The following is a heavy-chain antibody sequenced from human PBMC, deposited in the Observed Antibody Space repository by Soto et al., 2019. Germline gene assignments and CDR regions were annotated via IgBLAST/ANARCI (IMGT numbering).Heavy chain of an antibody. V-gene: IGHV3-48*01. D-gene: IGHD3-16*01. J-gene: IGHJ4*02. Sequence: GGSLRLSCAASGFTFSSYSMNWVRQAPGKGLEWVSYISSSSSTIYYADSVKGRFTISRDNAKNSLYLQMNSLRAEDTAVYYCARDLWDDLAGGESDYWGQGTLVPVS. CDR2: ISSSSSTI. CDR1: GFTFSSYS. CDR3: ARDLWDDLAGGESDY.